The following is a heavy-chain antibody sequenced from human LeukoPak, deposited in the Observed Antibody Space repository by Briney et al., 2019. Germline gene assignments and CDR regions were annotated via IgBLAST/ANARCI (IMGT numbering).Heavy chain of an antibody. Sequence: SETLSLTCTVSGGSISSSSYYWGWIRQAPGKGLEWIGSIYYSGSTYYNPSLKSRVTVAVDTSKNQVSLRLSSVTAADTAMYYCARGRGDYWGQGTLVTVTS. V-gene: IGHV4-39*07. CDR3: ARGRGDY. CDR1: GGSISSSSYY. CDR2: IYYSGST. J-gene: IGHJ4*02.